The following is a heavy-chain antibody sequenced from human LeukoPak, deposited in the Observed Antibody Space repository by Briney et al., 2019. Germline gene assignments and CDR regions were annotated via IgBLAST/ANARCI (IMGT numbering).Heavy chain of an antibody. CDR1: GGSISSGSYY. CDR3: AREGYYYDSSGYYYSLFDY. J-gene: IGHJ4*02. D-gene: IGHD3-22*01. CDR2: IYTSGST. Sequence: SETLSLTCTVSGGSISSGSYYWSWIRQPAGKGLEWIGRIYTSGSTNYNPSLQSRVTISVDTSKNQFSLKLSSVTAADTAVYYCAREGYYYDSSGYYYSLFDYWGQGTLVTVSS. V-gene: IGHV4-61*02.